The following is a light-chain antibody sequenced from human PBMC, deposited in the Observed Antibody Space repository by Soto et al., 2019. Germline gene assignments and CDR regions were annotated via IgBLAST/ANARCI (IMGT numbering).Light chain of an antibody. CDR2: DAS. J-gene: IGKJ1*01. CDR1: QSITTW. V-gene: IGKV1-5*01. Sequence: DIQMTQSPSTVSAYVGDSVTITCRASQSITTWLAWYQQRPGKAPKLLIYDASSLQSGVPSRFSGSGSGTEFTLTISSLQPDDFATYYCQPYQMYSPWKFGQGTTV. CDR3: QPYQMYSPWK.